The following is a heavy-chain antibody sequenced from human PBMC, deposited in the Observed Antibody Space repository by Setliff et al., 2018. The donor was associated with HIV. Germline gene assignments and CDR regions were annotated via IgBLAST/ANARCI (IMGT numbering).Heavy chain of an antibody. Sequence: SETLSLTCTVSSGSISSYFWSWIRQPPGKGLEWIGYIYTNGSTNYNPSLKSRVSISVLRSTDQFFLRLNSVTAADTAVYYCVRTNYYYYYMDVWGKGTTVTVSS. J-gene: IGHJ6*03. CDR2: IYTNGST. CDR1: SGSISSYF. CDR3: VRTNYYYYYMDV. V-gene: IGHV4-4*08.